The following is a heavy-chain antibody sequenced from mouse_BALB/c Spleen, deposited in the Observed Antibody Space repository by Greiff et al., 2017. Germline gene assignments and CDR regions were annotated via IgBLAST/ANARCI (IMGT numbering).Heavy chain of an antibody. CDR3: ARVYYRYDVGAMDY. J-gene: IGHJ4*01. D-gene: IGHD2-14*01. V-gene: IGHV2-9*02. CDR1: GFSLTSYG. Sequence: QLQQSGPGLVAPSQSLSITCTVSGFSLTSYGVHWVRQPPGKGLEWLGVIWAGGSTNYNSALMSRLSISKDNSKSQVFLKMNSLQTDDTAMYYCARVYYRYDVGAMDYWGQGTSVTVSS. CDR2: IWAGGST.